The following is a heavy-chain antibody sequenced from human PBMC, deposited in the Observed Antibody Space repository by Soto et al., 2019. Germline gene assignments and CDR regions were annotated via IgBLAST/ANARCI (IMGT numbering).Heavy chain of an antibody. CDR2: IYYSGNT. CDR3: ARTHFDILTGYYKSVGYFDY. CDR1: GDSISSGDYY. Sequence: SETLSLTCTVSGDSISSGDYYWSWIRQPPGKGLEWIGCIYYSGNTYYNPSLKRRFSISVDTSKNQFSLQLSSVTVADTAVYYCARTHFDILTGYYKSVGYFDYWGQGTLVTVPQ. D-gene: IGHD3-9*01. V-gene: IGHV4-30-4*01. J-gene: IGHJ4*02.